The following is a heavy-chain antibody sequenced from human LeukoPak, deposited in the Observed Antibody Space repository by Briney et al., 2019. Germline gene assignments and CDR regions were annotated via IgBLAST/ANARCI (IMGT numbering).Heavy chain of an antibody. Sequence: GGSLRLSCAASGFTFSSYSMNWVRQAPGKGLEWVSYIGSSSSTIYYADSVKGRFTISRDNAKNSLYLQMNSLRAEDTAVYYCARERPGRDGYNHAFDIWGQGTMVTVSS. D-gene: IGHD5-24*01. J-gene: IGHJ3*02. CDR2: IGSSSSTI. CDR1: GFTFSSYS. V-gene: IGHV3-48*01. CDR3: ARERPGRDGYNHAFDI.